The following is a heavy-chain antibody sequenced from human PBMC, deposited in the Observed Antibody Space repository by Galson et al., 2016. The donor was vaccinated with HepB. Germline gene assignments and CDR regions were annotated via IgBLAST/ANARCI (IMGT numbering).Heavy chain of an antibody. CDR3: ARGRGYSGYASYYGMDV. CDR2: ITATGGST. D-gene: IGHD5-12*01. CDR1: GFSFSNYG. J-gene: IGHJ6*02. V-gene: IGHV3-23*01. Sequence: SLRLSCAASGFSFSNYGMSWVRQAPGKGLEWVSSITATGGSTYYADSVKGRFTISRDNSKNTLYLQMNSLRAEDTALYYCARGRGYSGYASYYGMDVWGQGTTVTVSS.